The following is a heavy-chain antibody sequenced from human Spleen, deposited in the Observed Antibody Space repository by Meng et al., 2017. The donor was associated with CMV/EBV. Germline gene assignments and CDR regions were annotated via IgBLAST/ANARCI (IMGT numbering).Heavy chain of an antibody. D-gene: IGHD1-26*01. Sequence: SETLSLTCTVSGDSISGSTYYWGWIRQPPGKGLEWIGSMYYSETTYYNPSLKTRVTISIDTSMNQFSLRFTSVTAADTAVFYCARGDSGSYYFDYWGPGTLVTVSS. CDR3: ARGDSGSYYFDY. CDR2: MYYSETT. V-gene: IGHV4-39*07. J-gene: IGHJ4*02. CDR1: GDSISGSTYY.